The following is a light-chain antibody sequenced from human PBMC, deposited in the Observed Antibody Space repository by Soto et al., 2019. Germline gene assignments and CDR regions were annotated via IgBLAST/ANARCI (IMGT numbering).Light chain of an antibody. Sequence: QSALTQPPSVSGAPGQRVTISCSGTRSNIGADSHVHWYQQLPGAAPRLLISATYNRASGVPDRFSGSKSGASASLAVTGLQAEDEADYYCQTYDSSLRGSVFGGGTQLTVL. CDR3: QTYDSSLRGSV. CDR2: ATY. J-gene: IGLJ2*01. V-gene: IGLV1-40*01. CDR1: RSNIGADSH.